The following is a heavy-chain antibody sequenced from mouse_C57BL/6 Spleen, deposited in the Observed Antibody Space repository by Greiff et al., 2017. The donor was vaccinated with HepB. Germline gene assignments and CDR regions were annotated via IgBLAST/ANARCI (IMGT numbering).Heavy chain of an antibody. Sequence: QVQLQQPGAELVKPGASVKLSCTASGYTFTSYWMHWVKQRPGRGLEWIGRIDPNSGGTKYNEKFKSKATLTVDKPSSTAYMQLSSLRSEDSAVYSCARGGDWYFDVWGTGTTVTVSS. CDR1: GYTFTSYW. CDR2: IDPNSGGT. V-gene: IGHV1-72*01. CDR3: ARGGDWYFDV. J-gene: IGHJ1*03.